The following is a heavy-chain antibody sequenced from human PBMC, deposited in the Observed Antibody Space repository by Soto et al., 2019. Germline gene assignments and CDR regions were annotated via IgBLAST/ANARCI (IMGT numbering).Heavy chain of an antibody. Sequence: GGSLRLSCAASGFTFSSYAMHWVRQAPGKGLEWVAVISYDGSNKYYADSVKGRFTISRDNSKNTLYLQMNSLRAEDTAVYYCARDFGNYYDILTGYEYWGQGTLVTVSS. V-gene: IGHV3-30-3*01. CDR2: ISYDGSNK. CDR1: GFTFSSYA. D-gene: IGHD3-9*01. J-gene: IGHJ4*02. CDR3: ARDFGNYYDILTGYEY.